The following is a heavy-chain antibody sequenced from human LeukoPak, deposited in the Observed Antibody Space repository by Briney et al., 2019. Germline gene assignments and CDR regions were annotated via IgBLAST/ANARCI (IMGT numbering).Heavy chain of an antibody. CDR2: FEPEDGES. CDR1: GYTLTELS. CDR3: ATAWVSLVPAEPTDDKSYWYFDL. V-gene: IGHV1-24*01. J-gene: IGHJ2*01. D-gene: IGHD2-2*01. Sequence: GASVKVSCKVSGYTLTELSMHWVRQAPGKGLEWMGGFEPEDGESIYAQKFQGRVTMTEDTSTDTAYMELSSLRSEDTAVYYCATAWVSLVPAEPTDDKSYWYFDLWGRGTLVTVSS.